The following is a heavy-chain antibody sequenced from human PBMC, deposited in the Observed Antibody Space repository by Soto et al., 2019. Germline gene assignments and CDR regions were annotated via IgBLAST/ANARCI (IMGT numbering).Heavy chain of an antibody. D-gene: IGHD3-22*01. CDR1: GGSISSSSYY. CDR3: ARRSDYYDSSAWFDP. Sequence: SETLCLTCTVAGGSISSSSYYWGWIRQPPGKGLEWIGSIYYSGSTYYNPSLKSRVTISVDTSKNQFSLKLSSVTAADTAVYYCARRSDYYDSSAWFDPWGQGTLVTVSS. V-gene: IGHV4-39*01. CDR2: IYYSGST. J-gene: IGHJ5*02.